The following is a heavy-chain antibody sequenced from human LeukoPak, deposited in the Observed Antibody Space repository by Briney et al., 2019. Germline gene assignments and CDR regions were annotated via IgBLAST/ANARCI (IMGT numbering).Heavy chain of an antibody. D-gene: IGHD2/OR15-2a*01. CDR3: AKYVSAKGPPYALDV. CDR1: GFTVSSNY. CDR2: IYSGGNT. Sequence: GGSLRLSCAASGFTVSSNYMSWVRQAPGKGLEWVSVIYSGGNTYYVDSVRGRFTISRDNSKNTLYLQMNSLRAEDTAVYYCAKYVSAKGPPYALDVWGQGTTVTVSS. J-gene: IGHJ6*02. V-gene: IGHV3-53*01.